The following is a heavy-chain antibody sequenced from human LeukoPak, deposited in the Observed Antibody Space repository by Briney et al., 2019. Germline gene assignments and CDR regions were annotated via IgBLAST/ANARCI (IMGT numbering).Heavy chain of an antibody. CDR1: GGSISSYY. V-gene: IGHV4-59*01. Sequence: PETLSLTCTVSGGSISSYYWSWIRQPPGKGLEWIGYIYNSGSTNYNPSLKSRVTISVDTSKNQFSLKLSSVTAADTAVYYCARGLTGEAGYWGQGTLDTVSS. J-gene: IGHJ4*02. CDR2: IYNSGST. CDR3: ARGLTGEAGY.